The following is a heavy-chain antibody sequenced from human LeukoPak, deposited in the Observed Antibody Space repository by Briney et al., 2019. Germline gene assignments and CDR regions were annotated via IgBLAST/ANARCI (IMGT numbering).Heavy chain of an antibody. D-gene: IGHD1-1*01. J-gene: IGHJ4*02. Sequence: PSETLSLTCTVSGGSISSSSSYWGWIRQPPGKGLEWIGTIYYSWSTYYNPSLKSRVTISVDTSKNQFSLNLSSVTAADTAMYYCARAYNWNVGYWGQGTLVTVSS. V-gene: IGHV4-39*07. CDR1: GGSISSSSSY. CDR2: IYYSWST. CDR3: ARAYNWNVGY.